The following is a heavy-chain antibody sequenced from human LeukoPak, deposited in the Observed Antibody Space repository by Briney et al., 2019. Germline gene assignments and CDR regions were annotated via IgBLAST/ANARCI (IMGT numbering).Heavy chain of an antibody. J-gene: IGHJ4*02. CDR1: GFTFSSYS. Sequence: GGSLRLSCAASGFTFSSYSMNWVRQAPGKGLEWVSSISSSSSYIYYAGSVKGRFTISRDNAKNSLYLQMNSLRAEDTAVYYCARDHSGGLDYWGQGTLVTVSS. CDR3: ARDHSGGLDY. D-gene: IGHD2-8*02. V-gene: IGHV3-21*01. CDR2: ISSSSSYI.